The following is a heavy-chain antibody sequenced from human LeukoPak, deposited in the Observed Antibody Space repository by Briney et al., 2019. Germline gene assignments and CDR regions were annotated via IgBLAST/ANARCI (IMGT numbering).Heavy chain of an antibody. CDR3: AREGSSGWYDLGAFDI. V-gene: IGHV1-69*05. D-gene: IGHD6-19*01. Sequence: GASVKVSSKASGGTFSSYAISWVRQAPGQGLEWMGRIIPIFGTANYAQKFQGRVTITTDESTSTAYMELCSLRSEDTAVYYCAREGSSGWYDLGAFDIWGQGTMVTVSS. J-gene: IGHJ3*02. CDR2: IIPIFGTA. CDR1: GGTFSSYA.